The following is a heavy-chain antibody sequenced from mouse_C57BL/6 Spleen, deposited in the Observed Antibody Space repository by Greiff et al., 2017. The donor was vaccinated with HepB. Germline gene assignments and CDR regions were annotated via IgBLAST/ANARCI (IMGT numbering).Heavy chain of an antibody. CDR2: IDPSDSYT. CDR3: ARNHYGSSIFDY. Sequence: QVQLQQPGAELVMPGASVKLSCKASGYTFTSYWMHWVKQRPGQGLEWIGEIDPSDSYTNYNQKFKGKSTLTVDKSSSTAYMQLSSLTSEDSAVYFCARNHYGSSIFDYWGQGTTLTVSS. J-gene: IGHJ2*01. V-gene: IGHV1-69*01. CDR1: GYTFTSYW. D-gene: IGHD1-1*01.